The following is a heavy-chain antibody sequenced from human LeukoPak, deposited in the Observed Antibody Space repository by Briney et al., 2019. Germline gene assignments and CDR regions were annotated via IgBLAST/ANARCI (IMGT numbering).Heavy chain of an antibody. CDR2: ISYEGNTR. CDR1: GFNFGNYA. V-gene: IGHV3-30*04. J-gene: IGHJ4*02. Sequence: GGSLRLSCAASGFNFGNYAMHWVRQAPGKGLEWVAVISYEGNTRHYADSVKGRFTTSRDNSKNKHYLQMNSLRAEDTAVYYCARGSKDYDSSGYYYDLGDYWGQGTLVTVSS. D-gene: IGHD3-22*01. CDR3: ARGSKDYDSSGYYYDLGDY.